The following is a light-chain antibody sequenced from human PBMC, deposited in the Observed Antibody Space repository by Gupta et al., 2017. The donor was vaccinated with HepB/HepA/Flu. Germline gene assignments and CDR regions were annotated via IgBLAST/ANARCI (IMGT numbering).Light chain of an antibody. CDR3: QKDNNWPLT. Sequence: EIVMTQSPATLSVSPGERATLSCRASQSVSSNLAWYQQKPGQAPRLLIYGASTRATGIPAGFSGSGSGTEFTLTISSLQSEDFAVDYCQKDNNWPLTFGGGTKVEIK. CDR1: QSVSSN. J-gene: IGKJ4*01. CDR2: GAS. V-gene: IGKV3-15*01.